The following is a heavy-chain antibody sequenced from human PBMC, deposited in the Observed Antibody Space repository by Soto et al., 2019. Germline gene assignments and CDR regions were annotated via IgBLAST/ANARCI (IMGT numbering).Heavy chain of an antibody. CDR2: IYYSGST. V-gene: IGHV4-59*01. D-gene: IGHD6-13*01. CDR1: GGSISSYY. Sequence: SETLSLTCTVSGGSISSYYWSWIRQPPGKGLEWIGYIYYSGSTNYNPSLKSRVTISVDTSKNQFSLKLSSVTAVETAVYYCERARYSRDWFDPWGQGTLVTVS. CDR3: ERARYSRDWFDP. J-gene: IGHJ5*02.